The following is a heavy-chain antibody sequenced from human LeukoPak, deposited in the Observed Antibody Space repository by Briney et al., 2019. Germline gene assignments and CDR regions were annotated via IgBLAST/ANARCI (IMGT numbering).Heavy chain of an antibody. D-gene: IGHD3-10*01. CDR1: GFTFSSYA. CDR3: ARVRGKGHMVRAHAFDI. V-gene: IGHV3-30-3*01. CDR2: ISYDGSNK. Sequence: GRSLRLSCAASGFTFSSYAMHWVRQAPGKGLEVVAVISYDGSNKYYADSVKGRFTISRDNSKNTLYLQMNSLRAEDTAVYYCARVRGKGHMVRAHAFDIWGQGTMVTVSS. J-gene: IGHJ3*02.